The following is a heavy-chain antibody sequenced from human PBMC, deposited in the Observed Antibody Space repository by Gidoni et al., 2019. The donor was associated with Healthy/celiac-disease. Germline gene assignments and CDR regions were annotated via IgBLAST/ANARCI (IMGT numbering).Heavy chain of an antibody. D-gene: IGHD3-16*01. V-gene: IGHV3-21*01. CDR2: ISSSSSYI. CDR1: GFTFSSYS. CDR3: ARDGAREVSNDAFDI. Sequence: EVQLVESGGGLVKPGGSLRLSCAASGFTFSSYSMNWVRQAPGKGLEGVSSISSSSSYIYYADSVKGRFTISRDNAKNSLYLQMNSLRAEDTAVYYCARDGAREVSNDAFDIWGQGTMVTVSS. J-gene: IGHJ3*02.